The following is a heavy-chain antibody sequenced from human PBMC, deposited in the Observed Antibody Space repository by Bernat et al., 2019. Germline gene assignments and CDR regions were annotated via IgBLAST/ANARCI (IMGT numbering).Heavy chain of an antibody. CDR1: GFTSSSYA. Sequence: QVQLVESGGGVFQPGRSLRPSCAASGFTSSSYAMHWVRQAPGKGLEWVAVISYDGSNKYYADSVKGRFTISRDNSKNTLYLQMNSLRAEDTAVYYCARERLSRYFDWSDAFDIWGQGTMVTVSS. V-gene: IGHV3-30-3*01. J-gene: IGHJ3*02. D-gene: IGHD3-9*01. CDR3: ARERLSRYFDWSDAFDI. CDR2: ISYDGSNK.